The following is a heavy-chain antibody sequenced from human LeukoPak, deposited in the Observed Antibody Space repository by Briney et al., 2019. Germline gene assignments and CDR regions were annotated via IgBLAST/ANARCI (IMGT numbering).Heavy chain of an antibody. D-gene: IGHD6-19*01. CDR1: GFTFSSYA. J-gene: IGHJ4*02. V-gene: IGHV3-23*01. CDR3: AKSYSSGWYRDYFDY. Sequence: GGSLRLSCAASGFTFSSYAMSWVRQAPGKGREWVSAISGSGGSTYYADSVKGRFTISRDNSKNTLYLQMNSLRAEDTAVYYCAKSYSSGWYRDYFDYWGQGTLVTVSS. CDR2: ISGSGGST.